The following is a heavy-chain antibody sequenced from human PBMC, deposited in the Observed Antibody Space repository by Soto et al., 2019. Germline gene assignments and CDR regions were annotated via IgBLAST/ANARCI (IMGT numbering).Heavy chain of an antibody. D-gene: IGHD3-10*01. V-gene: IGHV1-3*01. CDR2: INPGKGNT. CDR3: ARESLWFGELLSYFDK. J-gene: IGHJ4*02. CDR1: GYTFTGYA. Sequence: ASVKVSCKASGYTFTGYAIHWLRQAPGQRLEWMGWINPGKGNTKLSEKFQARVTITRDTSASTAYLELSSLRSEDTAVYYCARESLWFGELLSYFDKWGQGTLVTVSS.